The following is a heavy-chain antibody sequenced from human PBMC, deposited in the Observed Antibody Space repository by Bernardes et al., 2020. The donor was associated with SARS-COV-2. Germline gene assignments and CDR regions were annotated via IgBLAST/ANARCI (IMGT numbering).Heavy chain of an antibody. J-gene: IGHJ6*02. D-gene: IGHD3-10*01. CDR3: VKDEYSYGSGTTKKDV. V-gene: IGHV3-23*01. Sequence: GGSLRLSCATSGFAFEVYAMNWVRQAPGKGLEWVSGIGGSGGVTFYADSVKGRFTISRDNSKKTLSLQMNNLRPEDTAVYYCVKDEYSYGSGTTKKDVWGQGTTVTVSS. CDR2: IGGSGGVT. CDR1: GFAFEVYA.